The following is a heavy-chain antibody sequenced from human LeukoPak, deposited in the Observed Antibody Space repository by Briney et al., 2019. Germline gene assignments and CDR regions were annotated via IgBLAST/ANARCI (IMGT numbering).Heavy chain of an antibody. CDR1: GYPFIGYY. Sequence: GASVKVSCKTSGYPFIGYYVHWVRQAPGQGLEWMGGIIPIFGTANYAQKFQGRVTITADESTSTAYMELSSLRSEDTAVYYCARAQGYCSSTSCYRYYYYMGVWGKGATVTGSS. J-gene: IGHJ6*03. V-gene: IGHV1-69*13. D-gene: IGHD2-2*01. CDR3: ARAQGYCSSTSCYRYYYYMGV. CDR2: IIPIFGTA.